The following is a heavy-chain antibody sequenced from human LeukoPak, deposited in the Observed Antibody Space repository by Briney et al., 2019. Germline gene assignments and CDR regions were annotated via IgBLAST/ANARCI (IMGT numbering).Heavy chain of an antibody. CDR3: ARRRRGVTGFDY. J-gene: IGHJ4*02. V-gene: IGHV4-39*07. CDR1: GDSISSSDYY. D-gene: IGHD3-10*01. CDR2: INHSGST. Sequence: SETLSLTCTVSGDSISSSDYYWGWIRQPPGKGLEWIGEINHSGSTNYNPSPKSRVTISVDTSKNQFSLKLSSVTAADTAVYYCARRRRGVTGFDYWGQGTLVTVSS.